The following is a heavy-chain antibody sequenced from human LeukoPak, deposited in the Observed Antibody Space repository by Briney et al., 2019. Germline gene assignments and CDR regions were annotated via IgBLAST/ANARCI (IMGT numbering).Heavy chain of an antibody. V-gene: IGHV1-18*01. Sequence: ASVKVSCKAAGYTFTSYGISWVRQAPGQGLEWMGWISAYNGNTDYAQKLQGRVTMTTDTYTSTAYMELRSLRSDDSAVYYCARDRGYSSSCPRDWGQGTLVTVSS. D-gene: IGHD6-13*01. J-gene: IGHJ4*02. CDR3: ARDRGYSSSCPRD. CDR2: ISAYNGNT. CDR1: GYTFTSYG.